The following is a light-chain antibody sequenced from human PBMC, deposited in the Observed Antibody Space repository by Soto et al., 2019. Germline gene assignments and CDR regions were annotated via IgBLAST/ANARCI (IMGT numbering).Light chain of an antibody. CDR1: QSVSRS. CDR2: DAS. CDR3: QHRGNWPLL. J-gene: IGKJ4*01. V-gene: IGKV3-11*01. Sequence: EIVLTQSPVTLSLSPGERATLSCMASQSVSRSLAWYQQKPGQAPRLLVYDASNSATAIPARFSGSGSGTDFPLPNSSLPPEVWAVYLCQHRGNWPLLFGGGTTVGIQ.